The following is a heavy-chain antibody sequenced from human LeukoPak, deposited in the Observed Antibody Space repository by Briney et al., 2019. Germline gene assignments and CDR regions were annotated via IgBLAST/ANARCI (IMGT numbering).Heavy chain of an antibody. D-gene: IGHD6-13*01. Sequence: SETLSLTCAVYGGSFSGYYWSWIRQPPGKGLEWIGEINHSGSTNYNPSLKSRVTISVDTSKNQFSLKLSSVTAADTAVYYCARKGIAAAGILGPMDYWGQGTLVTVSS. CDR1: GGSFSGYY. J-gene: IGHJ4*02. CDR3: ARKGIAAAGILGPMDY. V-gene: IGHV4-34*01. CDR2: INHSGST.